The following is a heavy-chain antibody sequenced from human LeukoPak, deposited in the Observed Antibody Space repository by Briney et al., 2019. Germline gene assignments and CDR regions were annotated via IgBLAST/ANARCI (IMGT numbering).Heavy chain of an antibody. Sequence: QPGGSLRLSCAASGFTFSSYSMNWVRQAPGKGLEWVSYISSSSSTIYYADSVKGRFTTSRDNAKNSLYLQMNSLRAEDAAVYYCARESEYCSGGSCYLNYYYYYMDVWGKGTTVTVSS. D-gene: IGHD2-15*01. CDR3: ARESEYCSGGSCYLNYYYYYMDV. V-gene: IGHV3-48*01. J-gene: IGHJ6*03. CDR1: GFTFSSYS. CDR2: ISSSSSTI.